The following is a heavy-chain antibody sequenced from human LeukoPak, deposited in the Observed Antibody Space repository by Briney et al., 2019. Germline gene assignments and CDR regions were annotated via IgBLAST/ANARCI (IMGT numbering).Heavy chain of an antibody. J-gene: IGHJ4*02. CDR2: IYPGDSDT. V-gene: IGHV5-51*01. CDR3: ATAVVTDPYFDS. D-gene: IGHD4-23*01. Sequence: GESLKISCKASGYSFTTHWIGWVRQMPGKGLEWMGIIYPGDSDTRYSPSFQGQVTISADKSVSTAYLQWSSLKAPDTAMYYCATAVVTDPYFDSWGQGTLVTVSS. CDR1: GYSFTTHW.